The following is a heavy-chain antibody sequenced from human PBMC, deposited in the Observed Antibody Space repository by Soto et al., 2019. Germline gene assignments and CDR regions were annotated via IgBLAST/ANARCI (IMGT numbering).Heavy chain of an antibody. Sequence: LSLTLTVSGGSVNSGGYYWSWIRQPPGKGLEWIGFIFYNGGTSDNPSLGSRVTISADTSKTLFSLNLNFVTAADTAVYYCARGDHGTRRFYFESWGKENLVIVSS. J-gene: IGHJ4*02. CDR2: IFYNGGT. D-gene: IGHD2-2*01. CDR1: GGSVNSGGYY. V-gene: IGHV4-61*03. CDR3: ARGDHGTRRFYFES.